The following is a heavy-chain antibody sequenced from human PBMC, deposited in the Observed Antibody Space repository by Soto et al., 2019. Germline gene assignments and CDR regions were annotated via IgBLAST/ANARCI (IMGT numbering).Heavy chain of an antibody. CDR3: XXDLGAQIVDY. D-gene: IGHD1-26*01. V-gene: IGHV1-18*01. CDR2: ISGYNGNT. J-gene: IGHJ4*02. Sequence: QVQLVQSGAEVKKPGASVKVSCKASGYTFISYGISWVRQAPGQGLEWMGWISGYNGNTKYAQKLQDRVTMTTDTXXXXXXXXXXXXXXXXXXXXXXXXDLGAQIVDYWGQGTLVTVSS. CDR1: GYTFISYG.